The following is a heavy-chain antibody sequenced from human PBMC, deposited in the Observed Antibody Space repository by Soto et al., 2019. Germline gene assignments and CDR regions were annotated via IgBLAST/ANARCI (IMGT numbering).Heavy chain of an antibody. CDR2: IYYSGRT. CDR3: ASVISGDSEYYFDF. CDR1: GVSISSGGYY. J-gene: IGHJ4*02. V-gene: IGHV4-31*03. D-gene: IGHD2-21*02. Sequence: QVQLQESGPGLVKPSQTLSLTCTVSGVSISSGGYYWSWIRQHPGKGLEWIGNIYYSGRTYYNPSLKSRVILSVDTSKNHFSLTLRSVTAADSAMYYCASVISGDSEYYFDFWGQGALVTVSS.